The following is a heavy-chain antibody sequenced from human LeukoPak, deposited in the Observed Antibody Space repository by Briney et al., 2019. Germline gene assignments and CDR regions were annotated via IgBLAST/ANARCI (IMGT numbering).Heavy chain of an antibody. CDR2: IYYSGST. CDR3: ARSAQGSYGI. D-gene: IGHD3-10*01. J-gene: IGHJ3*02. CDR1: GGSISSFY. V-gene: IGHV4-59*08. Sequence: SETLSLTCTVSGGSISSFYWSWIRQPPGKGLEWIGYIYYSGSTNYNPSLKSRVTISVDTSKNQFSPKLSSVTAADTAVYYCARSAQGSYGIWGQGTMVTVSS.